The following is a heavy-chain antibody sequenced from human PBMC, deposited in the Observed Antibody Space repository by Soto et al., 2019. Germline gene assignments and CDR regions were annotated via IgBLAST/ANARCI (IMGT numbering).Heavy chain of an antibody. J-gene: IGHJ4*02. CDR2: IYYSGST. CDR3: ARRWVAAAVDHFDY. CDR1: GGSISSSSYY. D-gene: IGHD6-13*01. Sequence: QLQLQESGPGLVKPSETLSLTCTVSGGSISSSSYYWGWIRQPPGKGLEWIGSIYYSGSTYYNPSLKSRVTISVDTSKNQFSLKLSSVTAADTAVYYCARRWVAAAVDHFDYWGQGTLVTVSS. V-gene: IGHV4-39*01.